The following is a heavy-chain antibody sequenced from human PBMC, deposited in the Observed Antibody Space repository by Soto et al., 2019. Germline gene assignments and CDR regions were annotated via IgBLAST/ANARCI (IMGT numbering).Heavy chain of an antibody. V-gene: IGHV3-74*01. CDR2: ISSDGSST. CDR3: ARKISGWHAFDI. J-gene: IGHJ3*02. D-gene: IGHD6-19*01. Sequence: GGSLRLSCAASGFSFSSYWMHWVRQAPGKGLVWVSRISSDGSSTSYADSVKGRFTISRDNAKNTLYLQMNSLRAEDTAVYYCARKISGWHAFDIWGQGTVVTVSS. CDR1: GFSFSSYW.